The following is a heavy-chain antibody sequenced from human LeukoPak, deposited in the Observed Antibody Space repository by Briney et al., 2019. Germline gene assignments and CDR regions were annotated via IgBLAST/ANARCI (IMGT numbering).Heavy chain of an antibody. V-gene: IGHV4-30-2*01. CDR3: ARGRVVGATYDY. J-gene: IGHJ4*02. Sequence: SQTLSLTCTVSGGSISSGSYYWSWIRQPPGKGLEWIGYIYHSGSTYYNPSLKSRVTISVDRSKNQFSLKLSSVTAADTAVYYCARGRVVGATYDYWGQGTLVTVSS. D-gene: IGHD1-26*01. CDR1: GGSISSGSYY. CDR2: IYHSGST.